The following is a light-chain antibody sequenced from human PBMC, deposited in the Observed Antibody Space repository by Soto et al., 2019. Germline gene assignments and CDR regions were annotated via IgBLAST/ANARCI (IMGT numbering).Light chain of an antibody. J-gene: IGLJ1*01. CDR3: TSYTSSSTPYV. Sequence: QSVLTQPASVSGSPGQSITISCAGTSSDVGGYTYVPWYQQHPGKAPKLMIYDVSNRPSGVSNRFSGSKSGNTASLTISGLQAEDEADYYCTSYTSSSTPYVFGGGTKVTVL. V-gene: IGLV2-14*01. CDR1: SSDVGGYTY. CDR2: DVS.